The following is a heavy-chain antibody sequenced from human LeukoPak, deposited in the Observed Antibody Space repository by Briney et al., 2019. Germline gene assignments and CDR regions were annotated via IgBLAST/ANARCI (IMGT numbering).Heavy chain of an antibody. Sequence: PGGSLRLSCTASGFTFCTYDMHGARQAPGKGLEWVAYISGNGGSISYADSVRGRFSISRDNAADSLYLQMNSLRPEDTSFYYCAGFDLESGYWGLGTLVTVSS. CDR3: AGFDLESGY. CDR2: ISGNGGSI. V-gene: IGHV3-48*03. J-gene: IGHJ4*02. CDR1: GFTFCTYD. D-gene: IGHD3-9*01.